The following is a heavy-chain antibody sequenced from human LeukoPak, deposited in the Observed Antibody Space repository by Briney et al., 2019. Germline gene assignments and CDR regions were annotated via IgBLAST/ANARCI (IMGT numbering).Heavy chain of an antibody. D-gene: IGHD2-2*01. Sequence: SETLSLTCAVSGYSISSGYYWGWIRRPPGKGLEWIGSIYHSGSTYYNPSLKSRVTISVDTSTNQFSLKLSSVTAADTAVYYCARDDLLDVVVPAAHNWFDPWGQGTLVTVSS. J-gene: IGHJ5*02. CDR2: IYHSGST. CDR1: GYSISSGYY. V-gene: IGHV4-38-2*02. CDR3: ARDDLLDVVVPAAHNWFDP.